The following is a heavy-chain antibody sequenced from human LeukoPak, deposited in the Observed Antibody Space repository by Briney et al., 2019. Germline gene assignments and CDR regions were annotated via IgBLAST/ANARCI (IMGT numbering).Heavy chain of an antibody. CDR2: IRYDGSNK. V-gene: IGHV3-30*02. D-gene: IGHD3-22*01. CDR1: GFTFSTYG. J-gene: IGHJ4*02. Sequence: GGSLRLSCAASGFTFSTYGMHWVRQAPGKGLEWVAFIRYDGSNKYFADSVKGRFTIARDNSRSMLFLQMNSLRAEDTAVYYCASPSYYYDSSGYEVDYWGQGTLVTVSS. CDR3: ASPSYYYDSSGYEVDY.